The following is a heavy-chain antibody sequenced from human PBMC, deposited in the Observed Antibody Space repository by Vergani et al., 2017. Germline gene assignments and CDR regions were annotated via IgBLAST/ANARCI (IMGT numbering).Heavy chain of an antibody. V-gene: IGHV3-30*03. CDR2: ISYDGDRR. CDR1: GFSFRGHG. J-gene: IGHJ1*01. Sequence: QVHLVESGGGVVQPGRSLTLSCVASGFSFRGHGMHWVRQAPGKGLEWVAMISYDGDRRDYGDFAKGRFTISRDSSKTVYLQMNSLRVEDTAMYFCARGVIAAAGTRYFQHWGQGTLVTVSS. D-gene: IGHD6-13*01. CDR3: ARGVIAAAGTRYFQH.